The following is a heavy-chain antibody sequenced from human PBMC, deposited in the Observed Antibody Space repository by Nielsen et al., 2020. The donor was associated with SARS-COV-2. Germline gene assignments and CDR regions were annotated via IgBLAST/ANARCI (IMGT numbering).Heavy chain of an antibody. CDR1: GYTFTGYY. CDR3: ARGLVPPNCSGGSCYRYYFDY. Sequence: ASVKVSCKASGYTFTGYYMHWVRQAPGQGLEWMGWINPNSGGTNYAQKFQGWVTMTRDTSISTAYMELSRLRSDDTAVYYCARGLVPPNCSGGSCYRYYFDYWGQGTLVTVPS. CDR2: INPNSGGT. J-gene: IGHJ4*02. D-gene: IGHD2-15*01. V-gene: IGHV1-2*04.